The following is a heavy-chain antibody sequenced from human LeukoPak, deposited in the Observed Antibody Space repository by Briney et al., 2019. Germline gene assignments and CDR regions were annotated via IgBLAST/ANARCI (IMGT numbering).Heavy chain of an antibody. D-gene: IGHD4-17*01. J-gene: IGHJ4*02. V-gene: IGHV3-23*01. CDR2: ISGNVDRT. Sequence: KGLEWISTISGNVDRTYYADSVKGRFTISRDNSKNTLYLQMNSLRAEDTAIYFCAKDVYGDYGGLDYWGQGTLVTVSS. CDR3: AKDVYGDYGGLDY.